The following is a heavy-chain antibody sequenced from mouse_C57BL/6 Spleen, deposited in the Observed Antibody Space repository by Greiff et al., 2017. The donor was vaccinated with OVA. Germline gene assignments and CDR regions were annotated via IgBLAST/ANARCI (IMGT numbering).Heavy chain of an antibody. D-gene: IGHD1-1*01. V-gene: IGHV1-69*01. CDR2: IDPSDSYT. CDR1: GYTFTSYW. CDR3: ASCYYYGSSYRWYFDV. Sequence: QVQLQQSGAELVMPGASVKLSCKASGYTFTSYWMHWVKQRPGQGLEWIGEIDPSDSYTNYNQKFKGKSTLTVDKSSSTAYMQLSSLTSEDSAVYYCASCYYYGSSYRWYFDVWGTGTTVTVSS. J-gene: IGHJ1*03.